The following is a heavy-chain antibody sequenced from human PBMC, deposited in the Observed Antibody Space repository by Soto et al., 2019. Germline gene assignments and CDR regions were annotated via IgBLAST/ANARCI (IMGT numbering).Heavy chain of an antibody. J-gene: IGHJ5*02. CDR2: VNAANGNT. D-gene: IGHD6-13*01. CDR3: ARSITGSSSGGWFDP. CDR1: GYTFTSYA. Sequence: QVQLVQSGAEVKKPGASVKVSCKASGYTFTSYAMHWVRQAPGQRLERMGWVNAANGNTKYSQKFQGRVTITRDTSASTAYMDLSGLTSEDTAVYYCARSITGSSSGGWFDPWGQGTLVTVTS. V-gene: IGHV1-3*01.